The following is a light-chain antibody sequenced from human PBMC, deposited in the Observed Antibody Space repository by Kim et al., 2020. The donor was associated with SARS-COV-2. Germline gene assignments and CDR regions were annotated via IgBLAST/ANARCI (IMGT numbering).Light chain of an antibody. J-gene: IGLJ2*01. Sequence: GRTVTLACGLSYGSVSTTYYPSWYQQTPGQAPRTLIYSTNTRSSGVPDRFSGSILGNKAALTITGAQADDESDYYCVLYMGSGISIFGGGTQLTVL. CDR3: VLYMGSGISI. CDR2: STN. CDR1: YGSVSTTYY. V-gene: IGLV8-61*01.